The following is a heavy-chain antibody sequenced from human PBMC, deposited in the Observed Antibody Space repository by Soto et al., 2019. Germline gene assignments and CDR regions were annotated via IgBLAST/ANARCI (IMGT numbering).Heavy chain of an antibody. V-gene: IGHV1-69*01. CDR3: ARRPSTGTYYYYYGMDV. Sequence: QVQLVQSGAEVKKPGSSVQVSCKASGGTFSSYAISWVRHAPGQGLEWMGGIIPIFGTANYAQKFQVRVTITADESTSTSYMELISLRSEDTAVYYLARRPSTGTYYYYYGMDVWGQGTTVTVSS. CDR2: IIPIFGTA. CDR1: GGTFSSYA. J-gene: IGHJ6*02. D-gene: IGHD3-9*01.